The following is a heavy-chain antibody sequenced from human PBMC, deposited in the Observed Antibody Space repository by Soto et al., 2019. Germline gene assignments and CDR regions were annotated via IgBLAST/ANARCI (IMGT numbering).Heavy chain of an antibody. CDR3: ARAGQYYDASGYAD. D-gene: IGHD3-22*01. CDR2: ISVYNGNT. J-gene: IGHJ4*02. Sequence: QVQLVQSGTEVKKPGASIKVSCKASGYSFATSGMTWVRQAPGQGLEWMGWISVYNGNTNYDQSLQDRVTMTTDTSTNTAYVEVRNLRSDDTAVYYCARAGQYYDASGYADWGQGTLVTVSS. V-gene: IGHV1-18*01. CDR1: GYSFATSG.